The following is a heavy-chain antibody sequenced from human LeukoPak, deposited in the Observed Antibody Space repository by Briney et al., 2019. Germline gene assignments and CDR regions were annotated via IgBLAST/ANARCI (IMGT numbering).Heavy chain of an antibody. CDR2: INPNSSGT. D-gene: IGHD3-3*01. J-gene: IGHJ5*02. V-gene: IGHV1-2*02. Sequence: ASVKVSCKASGYTFTGYYMHWVRQAPGQGLEWMGWINPNSSGTNYAQKFQGRVTMTRDTSISTAYMELSRLRSDDTAVYYCASNSIFGVVIIGWFDPWGQGTLVTVSS. CDR3: ASNSIFGVVIIGWFDP. CDR1: GYTFTGYY.